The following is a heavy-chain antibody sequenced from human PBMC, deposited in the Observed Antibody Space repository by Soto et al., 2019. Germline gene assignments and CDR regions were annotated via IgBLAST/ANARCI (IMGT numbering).Heavy chain of an antibody. CDR1: GGTFSSYA. D-gene: IGHD2-15*01. CDR3: ASSGRGGGWYVDL. J-gene: IGHJ2*01. Sequence: QVQLVQSGAEVKKPGSSVKVSCKASGGTFSSYAISWVRQAPGQGLEWMGGIIPIFGTANYAQKFQGRVTITAGESRSTDYMERGSLRSEDTAVYYCASSGRGGGWYVDLWGRGTLVTVSS. V-gene: IGHV1-69*12. CDR2: IIPIFGTA.